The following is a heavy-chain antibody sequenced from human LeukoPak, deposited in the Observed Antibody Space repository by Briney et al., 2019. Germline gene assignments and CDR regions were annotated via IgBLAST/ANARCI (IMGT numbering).Heavy chain of an antibody. D-gene: IGHD3-16*01. CDR1: GFTVSNSY. V-gene: IGHV3-53*01. Sequence: GGSLRLSCAASGFTVSNSYMAWVRQAPEKGLEWVSFIYNSGTTSHADSVKGRFTISRDNSKNTLYLQMNTLRDDDTALYYCARGGAPGGFDYWGQGTLVTVSS. CDR3: ARGGAPGGFDY. J-gene: IGHJ4*02. CDR2: IYNSGTT.